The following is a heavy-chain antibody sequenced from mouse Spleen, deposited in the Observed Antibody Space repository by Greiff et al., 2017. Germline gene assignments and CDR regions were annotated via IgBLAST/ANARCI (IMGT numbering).Heavy chain of an antibody. V-gene: IGHV1S127*01. Sequence: VHLVESGPQLVRPGASVKISCKASGYSFTSYWMHWVKQRPGQGLEWIGMIDPSDSETRLNQKFKGKATITADTSSNTAYLQLSSLTSEDTAVYYCARSGDDGYDFDYWGQGTTLTVSS. J-gene: IGHJ2*01. CDR3: ARSGDDGYDFDY. D-gene: IGHD2-3*01. CDR1: GYSFTSYW. CDR2: IDPSDSET.